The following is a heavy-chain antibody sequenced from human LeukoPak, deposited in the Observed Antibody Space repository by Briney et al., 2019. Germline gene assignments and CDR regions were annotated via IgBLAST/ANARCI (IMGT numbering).Heavy chain of an antibody. CDR3: AREVREQYYDFWGGPRCAGIYV. D-gene: IGHD3-3*01. CDR2: ISAYNGNT. Sequence: ASVKVSCKASGYTLTSYGIIWVRHAPPQGLEGVGWISAYNGNTNYAQTLQGRVTMTTDTSTSTAYMELRSLRTDDTAVYYCAREVREQYYDFWGGPRCAGIYVWGKGTTVTVSS. J-gene: IGHJ6*04. CDR1: GYTLTSYG. V-gene: IGHV1-18*01.